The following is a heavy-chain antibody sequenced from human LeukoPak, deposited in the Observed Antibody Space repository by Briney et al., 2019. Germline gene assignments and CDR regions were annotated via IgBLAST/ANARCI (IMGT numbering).Heavy chain of an antibody. J-gene: IGHJ4*02. CDR2: IYPGDSET. CDR3: ARPTVTTVAY. CDR1: GYSFTSYW. Sequence: GESLKISCKGAGYSFTSYWIAWVRQMPGKGLEWMGIIYPGDSETRYSPSFQGQVTISADKSITTAYLHWSSLRASDTAMYYCARPTVTTVAYWGQGTLVTVSS. D-gene: IGHD4-17*01. V-gene: IGHV5-51*01.